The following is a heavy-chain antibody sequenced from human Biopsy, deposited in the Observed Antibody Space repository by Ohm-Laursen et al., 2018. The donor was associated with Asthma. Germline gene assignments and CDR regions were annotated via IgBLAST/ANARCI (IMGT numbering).Heavy chain of an antibody. J-gene: IGHJ4*02. V-gene: IGHV3-30-3*01. CDR3: AREGVASTHIED. D-gene: IGHD5-12*01. CDR1: GFTFSSNA. CDR2: ISYDGNNK. Sequence: SLRLSCTASGFTFSSNAMHWVRQAPGKGLEWVTVISYDGNNKYYADSVRGRFTISRDYSKNTLFLQMNSLTAEDTAVYYCAREGVASTHIEDWGQGTVLSVSS.